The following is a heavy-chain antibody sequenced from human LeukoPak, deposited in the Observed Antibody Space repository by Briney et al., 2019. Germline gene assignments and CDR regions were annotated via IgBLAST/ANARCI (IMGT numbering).Heavy chain of an antibody. V-gene: IGHV1-69*02. CDR1: GGTFSSYT. D-gene: IGHD2-8*01. CDR3: AYCTNGVCCRGGVYGMDV. J-gene: IGHJ6*02. CDR2: IIPILGIA. Sequence: ASVRVSCKASGGTFSSYTISWVRQAPGQGLEWMGRIIPILGIANYAQKFQGRVTITADKSTSTAYMELSSLRSEDTAVYYCAYCTNGVCCRGGVYGMDVWGQGTTVTVSS.